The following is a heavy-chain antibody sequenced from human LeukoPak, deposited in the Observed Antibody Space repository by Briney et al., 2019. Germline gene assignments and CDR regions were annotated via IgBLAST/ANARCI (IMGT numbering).Heavy chain of an antibody. CDR2: ISDSGGST. CDR1: GFTFSSYA. CDR3: ARDRYYDSSGYSNWFDP. Sequence: PGGSLRLSCAASGFTFSSYAMSWVRQAPGKGLEWVSAISDSGGSTYYADSVKGRFTISRDNSKNTLYLQMNSLRAEDTAVYYCARDRYYDSSGYSNWFDPWGQGTLVTVSS. D-gene: IGHD3-22*01. J-gene: IGHJ5*02. V-gene: IGHV3-23*01.